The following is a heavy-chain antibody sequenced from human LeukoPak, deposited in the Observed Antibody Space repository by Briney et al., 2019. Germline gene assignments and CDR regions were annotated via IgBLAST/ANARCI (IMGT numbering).Heavy chain of an antibody. D-gene: IGHD2-15*01. CDR3: AIGRYCSGGTCHWSPDF. CDR1: GYIFTTYW. CDR2: IYPGDSDT. Sequence: GESLKISCQGSGYIFTTYWIAWVRQMPGKGLEWMGIIYPGDSDTRYNPSFQGQVTISADKSISTAYLQWSSLRASDSGMYYCAIGRYCSGGTCHWSPDFWGHGTLVTVSS. J-gene: IGHJ4*01. V-gene: IGHV5-51*01.